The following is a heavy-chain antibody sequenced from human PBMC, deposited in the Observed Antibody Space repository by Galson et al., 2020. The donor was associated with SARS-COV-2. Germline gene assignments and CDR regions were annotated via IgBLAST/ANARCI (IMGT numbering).Heavy chain of an antibody. CDR2: INHSGST. J-gene: IGHJ4*02. V-gene: IGHV4-34*01. CDR1: GGSFSGYY. D-gene: IGHD5-12*01. Sequence: SETLSLTCAVYGGSFSGYYCSWIRQPPGKGLEWIGEINHSGSTNYNPSLKSRVTISVDTSKNQFSLKLSSVTAADTAVYYCARVGNSGYDYLEDYFDYWGQGTRVTVSS. CDR3: ARVGNSGYDYLEDYFDY.